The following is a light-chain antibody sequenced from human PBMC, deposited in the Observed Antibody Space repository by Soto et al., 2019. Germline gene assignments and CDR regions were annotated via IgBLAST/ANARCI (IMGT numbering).Light chain of an antibody. V-gene: IGKV3-15*01. CDR1: QSVGNN. J-gene: IGKJ1*01. Sequence: IVMTPSPATLSVSPGERATLSCRASQSVGNNLAWYQQKPGQAPRLLIHGASTRATGIPARFSGSGSGTEFTLTISSLQSEDFAVYYCQHQSSWPRTFGQGTKVDIK. CDR2: GAS. CDR3: QHQSSWPRT.